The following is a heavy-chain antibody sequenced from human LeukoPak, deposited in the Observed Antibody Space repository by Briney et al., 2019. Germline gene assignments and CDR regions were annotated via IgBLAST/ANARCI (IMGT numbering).Heavy chain of an antibody. CDR3: ARGRIVVVVAANLNWFDP. J-gene: IGHJ5*02. D-gene: IGHD2-15*01. V-gene: IGHV4-39*07. Sequence: SETLSLTCTVSGGSISSGSYYWSWIRQPPGKGLEWIGEINHSGSTNYNPSLKSRVTISVDTSKNQFSPKLSSVTAADTAVYYCARGRIVVVVAANLNWFDPWGQGTLVTVSS. CDR1: GGSISSGSYY. CDR2: INHSGST.